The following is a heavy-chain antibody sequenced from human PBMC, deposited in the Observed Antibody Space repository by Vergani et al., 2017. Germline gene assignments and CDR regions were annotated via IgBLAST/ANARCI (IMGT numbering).Heavy chain of an antibody. CDR3: AKDLDDWYFDL. CDR1: GFTFDDYA. V-gene: IGHV3-9*01. J-gene: IGHJ2*01. D-gene: IGHD3/OR15-3a*01. CDR2: ISWNSGSI. Sequence: EVQLVESGGGLVQPGRSLRLSCAASGFTFDDYAMHWVRQAPGKGLEWVSGISWNSGSIGYADSVKGRFTISRDNVKNSLYLQMNSLRAEDTALYYCAKDLDDWYFDLWGRGTLVTVSS.